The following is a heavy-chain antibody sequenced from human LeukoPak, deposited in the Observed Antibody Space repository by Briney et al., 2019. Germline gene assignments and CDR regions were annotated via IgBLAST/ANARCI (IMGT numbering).Heavy chain of an antibody. Sequence: PGGSLRLSCAVSGLSFSNYWMHWVRQAPGKGLVWVARTNLHGTAVDYADSVKGRFTISRDNAKNTLFLQMNRLRAEDTSVYYCARASTYVRLGDHWGQGTLVTVSS. CDR3: ARASTYVRLGDH. J-gene: IGHJ4*02. CDR2: TNLHGTAV. V-gene: IGHV3-74*01. D-gene: IGHD3-16*01. CDR1: GLSFSNYW.